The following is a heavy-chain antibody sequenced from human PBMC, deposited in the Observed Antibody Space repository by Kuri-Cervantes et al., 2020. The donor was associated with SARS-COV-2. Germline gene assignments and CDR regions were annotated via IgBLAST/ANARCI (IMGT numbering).Heavy chain of an antibody. Sequence: SVKVSCKASGYTFTSYYMHWVRQAPGQGLEWMGGIIPILGIANYAQKFQGRVTITADKSTSTAYMELSSLRSEDTAVYYCARDRAAGITMVRGVAITDAFDIWGQGTMVTVSS. D-gene: IGHD3-10*01. CDR2: IIPILGIA. CDR1: GYTFTSYY. J-gene: IGHJ3*02. CDR3: ARDRAAGITMVRGVAITDAFDI. V-gene: IGHV1-69*10.